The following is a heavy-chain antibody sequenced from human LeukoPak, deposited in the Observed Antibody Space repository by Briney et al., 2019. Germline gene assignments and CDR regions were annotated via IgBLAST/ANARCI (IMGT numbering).Heavy chain of an antibody. CDR1: GFGFSDYA. CDR3: ARAYGTNGYFQLPIDF. Sequence: GQSLRLSCAASGFGFSDYAMSWVRQAPGKGLEWVSGITASGGTTHHIDSVEGRFTISRDNSRNTLFLQMNSLRVEDTALYYCARAYGTNGYFQLPIDFWGQGTLVTVSS. CDR2: ITASGGTT. V-gene: IGHV3-23*01. J-gene: IGHJ4*02. D-gene: IGHD2-8*01.